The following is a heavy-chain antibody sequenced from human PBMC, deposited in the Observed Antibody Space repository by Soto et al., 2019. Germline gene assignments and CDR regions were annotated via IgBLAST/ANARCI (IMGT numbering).Heavy chain of an antibody. Sequence: SQTLSLTCAISGDSVSSNSAAWNWIRQSPSRGLEWLGRTYYRSKWYNHYAVSVKSRITINPDTSKNQLSLKLTSVTAADTAMYYCARGGTMSWNVLDFWGQGTLVTVS. CDR3: ARGGTMSWNVLDF. CDR2: TYYRSKWYN. CDR1: GDSVSSNSAA. V-gene: IGHV6-1*01. J-gene: IGHJ4*02. D-gene: IGHD1-1*01.